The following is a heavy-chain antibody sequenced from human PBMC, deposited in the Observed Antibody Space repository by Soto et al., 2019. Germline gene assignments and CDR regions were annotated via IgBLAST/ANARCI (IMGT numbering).Heavy chain of an antibody. D-gene: IGHD7-27*01. CDR3: ARGHLPWDYHSYGMDV. CDR2: ISNDAVHT. Sequence: EVQLVESGGGLVQPGGSLTLSCVGSRFTFTTYCMHWVRQAPGKELEYLSAISNDAVHTYYANSVKDRFTISRDNSKDTLYLHMGSLRPEDMAVYYRARGHLPWDYHSYGMDVWGQGTTVTVSS. V-gene: IGHV3-64*01. J-gene: IGHJ6*02. CDR1: RFTFTTYC.